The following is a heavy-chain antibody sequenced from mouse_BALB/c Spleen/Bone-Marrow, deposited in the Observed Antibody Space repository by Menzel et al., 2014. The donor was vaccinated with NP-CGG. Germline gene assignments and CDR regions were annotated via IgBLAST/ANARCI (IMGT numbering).Heavy chain of an antibody. J-gene: IGHJ4*01. CDR2: ISVAGRYT. CDR1: GFTFSNYA. V-gene: IGHV5-9-2*01. CDR3: VRSGGEYALDY. Sequence: EVQGVESGGGLVKPGGSLKLSCAASGFTFSNYAMSWVRQTPEKRLEWVATISVAGRYTYYPDSVKGRFTISRDNARNTLYLQMSSLRSEDTAFCYCVRSGGEYALDYWGQGTSVTVSS.